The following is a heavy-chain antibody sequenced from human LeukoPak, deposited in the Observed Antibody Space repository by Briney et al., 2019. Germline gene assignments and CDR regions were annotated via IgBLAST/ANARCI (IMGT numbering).Heavy chain of an antibody. CDR3: ARTTVTTSFDY. CDR1: GYSFTSYW. V-gene: IGHV5-51*01. CDR2: IYPGDSDT. J-gene: IGHJ4*02. D-gene: IGHD4-17*01. Sequence: NLGESLKISCKGSGYSFTSYWIGWVRQMPGKGLEWMGIIYPGDSDTRYSPSFQGQVTISADKSISIAYLQWSSLKASDTAMYYCARTTVTTSFDYWGQGTLVTVSS.